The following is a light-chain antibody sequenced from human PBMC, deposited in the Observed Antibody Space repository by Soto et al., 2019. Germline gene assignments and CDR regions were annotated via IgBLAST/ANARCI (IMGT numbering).Light chain of an antibody. CDR3: CSYAHTSRV. CDR2: DVN. V-gene: IGLV2-11*01. CDR1: SGDIGAYNY. Sequence: LTQPRSVSGSPGQSVTFSCTGTSGDIGAYNYVSWYQFHPGKAPKMIIYDVNKRPSGVPDRFSGSKSGNTASLTISWLQAEDEADYYCCSYAHTSRVFGGGTKVTVL. J-gene: IGLJ3*02.